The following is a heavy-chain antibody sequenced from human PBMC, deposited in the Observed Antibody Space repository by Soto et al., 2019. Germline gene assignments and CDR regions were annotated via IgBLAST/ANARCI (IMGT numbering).Heavy chain of an antibody. CDR3: ARDMQIVGADVSNYYYYGMDV. J-gene: IGHJ6*02. V-gene: IGHV3-30-3*01. CDR2: ISYDGSNK. CDR1: GFTFSSYA. D-gene: IGHD1-26*01. Sequence: QVQLVESGGGVVQPGRSLRLSCAASGFTFSSYAMHWVRQAPGKGLEWVAVISYDGSNKYYADSVKGRFTISRDNSKNTLYLQMNSLRAEDTAVYYCARDMQIVGADVSNYYYYGMDVWGQGTTVTVSS.